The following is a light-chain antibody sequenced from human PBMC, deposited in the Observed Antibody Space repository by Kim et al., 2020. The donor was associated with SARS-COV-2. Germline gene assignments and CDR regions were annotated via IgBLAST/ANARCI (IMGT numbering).Light chain of an antibody. CDR1: QTVNSN. V-gene: IGKV3-15*01. CDR2: GAS. J-gene: IGKJ1*01. CDR3: QQYESWPRT. Sequence: PGERAPLSCRASQTVNSNLVWYQQRPGQAPRLLIYGASTRATGIPARFSGSGAGTEFTLTISSLQSEDFVIYYCQQYESWPRTFGQGTKVDIK.